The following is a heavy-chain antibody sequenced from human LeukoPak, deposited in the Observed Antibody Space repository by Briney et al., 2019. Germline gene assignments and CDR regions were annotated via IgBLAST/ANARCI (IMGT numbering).Heavy chain of an antibody. Sequence: SQTLSLTCTVSGGSINSGGYYWSWIRQPPGKGLEWIGYIYYSGSTNYNPSLKSRVTISVDTSKNQFSLKLSSVTAADTAVYYCARGLPFCSSTSCYPDAFDIWGQGTMVTVSS. CDR2: IYYSGST. D-gene: IGHD2-2*01. J-gene: IGHJ3*02. V-gene: IGHV4-61*08. CDR1: GGSINSGGYY. CDR3: ARGLPFCSSTSCYPDAFDI.